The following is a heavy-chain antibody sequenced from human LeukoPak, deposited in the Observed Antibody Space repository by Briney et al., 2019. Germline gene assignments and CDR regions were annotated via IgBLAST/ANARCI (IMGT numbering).Heavy chain of an antibody. D-gene: IGHD2-2*01. Sequence: GGSLRLSCAASGFTFSDYYMSWIRQAPGKGLEWVSYITSSGSTIYYADSVRGRFTISRDNAKNSLYLQMNSLRAEDTAVYYCARVVVPHRFDYWGQGTLVTVSS. CDR3: ARVVVPHRFDY. CDR1: GFTFSDYY. CDR2: ITSSGSTI. J-gene: IGHJ4*02. V-gene: IGHV3-11*01.